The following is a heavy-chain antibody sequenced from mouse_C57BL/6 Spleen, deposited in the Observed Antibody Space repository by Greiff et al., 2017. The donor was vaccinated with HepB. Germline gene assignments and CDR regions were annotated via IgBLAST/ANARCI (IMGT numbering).Heavy chain of an antibody. CDR2: ILPGSGST. D-gene: IGHD2-1*01. CDR3: ARGNPWFAY. CDR1: GYTFTGYW. V-gene: IGHV1-9*01. Sequence: QVQLQQSGAELMKPGASVKLSCKATGYTFTGYWIEWVKQRPGHGLEWIGEILPGSGSTNYIEKFKGKATFTADTSSNTAYMQLSSLTTEDSAIYYCARGNPWFAYWGQGTLVTVSA. J-gene: IGHJ3*01.